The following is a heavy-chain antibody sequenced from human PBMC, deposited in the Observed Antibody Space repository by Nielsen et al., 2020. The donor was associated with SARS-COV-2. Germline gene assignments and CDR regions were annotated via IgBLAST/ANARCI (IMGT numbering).Heavy chain of an antibody. D-gene: IGHD3-10*01. CDR1: GDSFSGGDYY. Sequence: SETLSLTCTVSGDSFSGGDYYGGWIRQPPGKGLEWITYIYHSGSTYYNPSLKSRVSISVDTSKNQFSLNLSSVTAADTAMYYCARYYVSGMYGMDVWGPGTTVTVSS. V-gene: IGHV4-30-4*01. CDR3: ARYYVSGMYGMDV. J-gene: IGHJ6*02. CDR2: IYHSGST.